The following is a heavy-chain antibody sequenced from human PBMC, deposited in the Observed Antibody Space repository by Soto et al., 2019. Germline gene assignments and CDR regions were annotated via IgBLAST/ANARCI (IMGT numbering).Heavy chain of an antibody. J-gene: IGHJ4*02. CDR2: ISYDGSNK. Sequence: QVQLVESGGGVVQPGRSLRLSCAASGFTFSSYAMHWVRQAPGKGLEWVAVISYDGSNKYYADSVKGRFTISRDNSKKTLYLQMNSLRAEDTAVYYCARGPGYCSSTSCYWVYWGQGTLVTVSS. D-gene: IGHD2-2*03. CDR3: ARGPGYCSSTSCYWVY. CDR1: GFTFSSYA. V-gene: IGHV3-30-3*01.